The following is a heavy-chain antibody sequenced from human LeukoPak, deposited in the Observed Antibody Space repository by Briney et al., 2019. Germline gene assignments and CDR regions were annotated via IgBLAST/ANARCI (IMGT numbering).Heavy chain of an antibody. Sequence: GGSLRLSCVASGFTFGKYWMGWVRQAPGKGLEWVANIKLDGSEKNYVDSVKGRFTISRDNTKNSLYLQMNSLRVEDTAVFYCARDQYDTWSRRGNFDSWGQGTLVIVSS. J-gene: IGHJ4*02. CDR3: ARDQYDTWSRRGNFDS. V-gene: IGHV3-7*03. D-gene: IGHD3-3*01. CDR2: IKLDGSEK. CDR1: GFTFGKYW.